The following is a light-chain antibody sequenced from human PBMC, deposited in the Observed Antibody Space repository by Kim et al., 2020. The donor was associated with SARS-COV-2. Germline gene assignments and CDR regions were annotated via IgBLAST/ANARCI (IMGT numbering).Light chain of an antibody. CDR1: NIVTKN. V-gene: IGLV3-9*01. CDR3: QVWDSSTWV. J-gene: IGLJ3*02. CDR2: RGT. Sequence: SYELTQPLSVSVALGQTARITCGGNNIVTKNVHWYQQKPGQAPVLVMYRGTNRPSGIPERFSGSNSGNTATLTISRAQAGDEADYYCQVWDSSTWVFGGG.